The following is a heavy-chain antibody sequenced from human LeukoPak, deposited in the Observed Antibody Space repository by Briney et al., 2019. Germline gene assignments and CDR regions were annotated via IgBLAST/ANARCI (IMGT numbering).Heavy chain of an antibody. CDR1: GFTFSSYA. CDR2: ISYDGSNK. V-gene: IGHV3-30-3*01. Sequence: GGSLRLSCAASGFTFSSYAMHWVRQAPGKGLEWVAVISYDGSNKYYADSVKGRFTISRDNSKNTLYLQMNSLRAEDTAVCYCARDVYQLLWGPFDYWGQGTLVTVSS. J-gene: IGHJ4*02. D-gene: IGHD2-2*01. CDR3: ARDVYQLLWGPFDY.